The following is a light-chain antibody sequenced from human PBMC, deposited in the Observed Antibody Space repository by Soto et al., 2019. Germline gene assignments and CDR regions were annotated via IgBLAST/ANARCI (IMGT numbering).Light chain of an antibody. Sequence: DIQMTQSPSSLSASVGDRVTITCRASQSISSHLNWYQQKPGKAPKLLIYAAFSMQSGVPSRFSGSGSGTDFTLTISSLQPEDFASYYCQQSYRTPFTFGPGTKVDIK. J-gene: IGKJ3*01. CDR2: AAF. CDR1: QSISSH. CDR3: QQSYRTPFT. V-gene: IGKV1-39*01.